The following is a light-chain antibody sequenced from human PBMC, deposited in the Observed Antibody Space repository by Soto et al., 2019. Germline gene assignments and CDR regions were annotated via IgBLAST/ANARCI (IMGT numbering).Light chain of an antibody. V-gene: IGLV2-8*01. CDR2: EVN. CDR3: SSYAGSNNWV. J-gene: IGLJ2*01. CDR1: SSDVGGYNY. Sequence: QSALTQPPAASGSPGQSVTISCTGTSSDVGGYNYVSWYQQHPGEAPKLMIYEVNKRPSGVPDRFSGSKSGNTASLTVSGLQADDESDYYCSSYAGSNNWVFGGGTKLTVL.